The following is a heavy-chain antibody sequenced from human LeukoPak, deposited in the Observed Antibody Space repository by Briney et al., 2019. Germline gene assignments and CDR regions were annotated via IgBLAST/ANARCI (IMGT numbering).Heavy chain of an antibody. Sequence: GASVKVSCKTPGYTFTDYSMHWVRQAPGQGLEWMGWISPDSGGTKSAQKFQGRATMTRDTSINTAYMELRSLRSDDTAVYYCARDYFGSGRYSPFDPWGQGTLITVSS. J-gene: IGHJ5*02. CDR3: ARDYFGSGRYSPFDP. V-gene: IGHV1-2*02. CDR1: GYTFTDYS. CDR2: ISPDSGGT. D-gene: IGHD3-10*01.